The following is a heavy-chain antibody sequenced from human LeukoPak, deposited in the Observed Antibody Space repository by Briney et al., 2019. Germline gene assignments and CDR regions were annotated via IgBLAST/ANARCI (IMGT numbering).Heavy chain of an antibody. Sequence: PGGSLRLSCVASGFSFSSYVMNWVRQAPGTGLEWVSAISGNGGSTYYADSVKGRFTISRDNSKNTLSLQMNSLRAEDTAVYYCARGILWFGELSGKDFDYWGQGTLVTVSS. CDR1: GFSFSSYV. CDR2: ISGNGGST. V-gene: IGHV3-23*01. CDR3: ARGILWFGELSGKDFDY. J-gene: IGHJ4*02. D-gene: IGHD3-10*01.